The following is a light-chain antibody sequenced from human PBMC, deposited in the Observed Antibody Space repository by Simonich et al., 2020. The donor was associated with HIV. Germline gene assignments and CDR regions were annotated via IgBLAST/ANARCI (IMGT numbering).Light chain of an antibody. J-gene: IGKJ1*01. CDR1: RNILYNSNNKNY. CDR2: WAS. V-gene: IGKV4-1*01. CDR3: QQYYTTPPT. Sequence: DIVMTQSPDSLAVSLGQRATINCKSSRNILYNSNNKNYLAWYQQKPGQPPNLLIYWASTRESGVPDRFRASGSGTDFTLTISSLQAEDVAVYYCQQYYTTPPTFGQGTKVEIK.